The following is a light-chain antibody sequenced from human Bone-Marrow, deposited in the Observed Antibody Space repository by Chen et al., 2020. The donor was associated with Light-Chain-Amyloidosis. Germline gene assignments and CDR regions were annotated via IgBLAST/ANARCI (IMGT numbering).Light chain of an antibody. CDR1: QSLVHSNGNTY. CDR2: QVS. Sequence: DVVMTQSPLSLPVTLGQPASISCRSSQSLVHSNGNTYLNWFQQRPGQSPRRLIYQVSHRDSGVPDRFSGSGSGTDFTLKISKVEAEDVGVYYCMQGTHWPPFTFGPGTKVDIK. J-gene: IGKJ3*01. V-gene: IGKV2-30*02. CDR3: MQGTHWPPFT.